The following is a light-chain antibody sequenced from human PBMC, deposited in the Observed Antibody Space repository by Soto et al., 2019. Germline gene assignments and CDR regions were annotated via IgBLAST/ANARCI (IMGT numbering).Light chain of an antibody. Sequence: IVMTQSPASLSVSPGEGATLSCRASQSVSNNLAWYQQKPSQAPRLLIYGASTRATGIPARFSGSGSGTDSTLTISSLQSEDFAVYYCQQYNNWPRGTLGQGTKVDIK. CDR3: QQYNNWPRGT. CDR2: GAS. CDR1: QSVSNN. J-gene: IGKJ1*01. V-gene: IGKV3-15*01.